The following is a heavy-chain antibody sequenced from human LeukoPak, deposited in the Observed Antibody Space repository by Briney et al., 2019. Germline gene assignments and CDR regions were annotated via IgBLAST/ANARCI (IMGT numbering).Heavy chain of an antibody. CDR3: ARRTGSYTQFDY. V-gene: IGHV4-31*03. J-gene: IGHJ4*02. Sequence: TLSLTCTVSGVSISSGDYWSWIRQHPGKGLEWIGYIYYSGSTYYNPSLKSRVTISVDTSKNQFSLNLSSVTAADAAVYYCARRTGSYTQFDYWGQGTLVTVSS. CDR1: GVSISSGDY. CDR2: IYYSGST. D-gene: IGHD1-26*01.